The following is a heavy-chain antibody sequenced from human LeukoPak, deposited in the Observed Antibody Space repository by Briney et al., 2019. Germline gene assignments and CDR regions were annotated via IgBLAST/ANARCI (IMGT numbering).Heavy chain of an antibody. V-gene: IGHV3-66*01. CDR3: ARGAYGSGSYLFDY. J-gene: IGHJ4*02. CDR1: GFTVSSNY. CDR2: IYSGGST. D-gene: IGHD3-10*01. Sequence: GGSLRLSCAASGFTVSSNYMSWVRQAPGKGLEWGSVIYSGGSTYYADSVKGRFTISRDNSKNTLYLQMNSLRAEDTAVYYCARGAYGSGSYLFDYWGQGTLVTVSS.